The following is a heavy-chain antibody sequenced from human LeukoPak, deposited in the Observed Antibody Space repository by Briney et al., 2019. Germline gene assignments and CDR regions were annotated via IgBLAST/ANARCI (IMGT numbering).Heavy chain of an antibody. CDR2: IYHSGST. V-gene: IGHV4-39*01. Sequence: SETLSLACTVSDASIRSINHYWGWIRQPPAKGLEWIGSIYHSGSTYYNPSLKSRVSISVDTSKNQFSLKLSSVSAADTAAYFCARHPRYDSRGNHSPYYFDHWGQGTLVTVSS. CDR3: ARHPRYDSRGNHSPYYFDH. CDR1: DASIRSINHY. D-gene: IGHD3-22*01. J-gene: IGHJ4*02.